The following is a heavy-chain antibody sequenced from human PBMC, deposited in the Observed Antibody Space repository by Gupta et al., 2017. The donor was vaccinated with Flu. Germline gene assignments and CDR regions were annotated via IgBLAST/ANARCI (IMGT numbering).Heavy chain of an antibody. CDR1: GYTFGNYY. V-gene: IGHV1-46*01. CDR3: ARDSLYCPGGSCYRLSYHYVDV. D-gene: IGHD2-15*01. J-gene: IGHJ6*03. CDR2: INPSGGAA. Sequence: QVQLVQSGAEMKNPGASVKLSCPTIGYTFGNYYIHWVRQAPGQGLEWMGIINPSGGAASYAQRFRGRVTLISDTSTSTVYMELSSLRSEDTAIYYCARDSLYCPGGSCYRLSYHYVDVWGKGTTVTVSS.